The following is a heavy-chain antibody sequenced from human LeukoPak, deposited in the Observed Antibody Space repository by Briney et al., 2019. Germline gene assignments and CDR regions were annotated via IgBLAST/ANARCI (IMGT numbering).Heavy chain of an antibody. CDR2: IYYSGTT. J-gene: IGHJ5*02. V-gene: IGHV4-39*07. D-gene: IGHD1-1*01. CDR3: ARASRDNDIPFRYNWFHP. Sequence: SETLSLTCTVSGGFIRNNNYYWGWIRQPPGKGLEWIGTIYYSGTTYHTPSLKRRVTVSIDTSKNQFSLKVRSVTAADTAVYYCARASRDNDIPFRYNWFHPWGRGILVSVAS. CDR1: GGFIRNNNYY.